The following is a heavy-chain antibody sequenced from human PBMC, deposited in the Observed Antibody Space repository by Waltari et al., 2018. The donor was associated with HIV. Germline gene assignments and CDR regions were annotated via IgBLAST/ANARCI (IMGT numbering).Heavy chain of an antibody. D-gene: IGHD6-19*01. CDR3: ARDWQQWLVRGGAFDI. V-gene: IGHV1-2*02. CDR1: GYTFTGYY. Sequence: QVQLVQSGAEVKKPGASVKVSCKASGYTFTGYYMHWVRQAPGQGLEWMGWINPNSGGTNYAQKFHGRVTMTRDTSISTAYMELSRLRSDDTAVYYCARDWQQWLVRGGAFDIWGQGTMVTVSS. J-gene: IGHJ3*02. CDR2: INPNSGGT.